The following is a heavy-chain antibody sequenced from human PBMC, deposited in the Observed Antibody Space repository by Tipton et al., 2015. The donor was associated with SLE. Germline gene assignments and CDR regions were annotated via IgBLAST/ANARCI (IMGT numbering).Heavy chain of an antibody. D-gene: IGHD5-24*01. CDR3: ARGDGYSGGWYFDL. CDR2: IYTSGST. V-gene: IGHV4-4*07. J-gene: IGHJ2*01. Sequence: TLSLTCTVSGGSISSYYWSWIRQPAGKGLEWIGRIYTSGSTNYNPSLKSRVTISVDTSKNQFSLKVSSVTAADTALYYCARGDGYSGGWYFDLWGRGTLVTVSS. CDR1: GGSISSYY.